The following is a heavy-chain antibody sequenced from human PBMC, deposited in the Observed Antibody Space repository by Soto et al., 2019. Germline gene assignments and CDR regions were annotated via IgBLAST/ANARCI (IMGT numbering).Heavy chain of an antibody. CDR1: GFTFSSYA. V-gene: IGHV3-23*01. CDR3: AREVFCSSSSCQVRYGMDV. Sequence: GGSLRLSCAASGFTFSSYAMSWVRQAPGEGLEWVSAISGSGGSTYYADSVKGRFTISRDNSKNTLYLQMNSLRAEDTAVYYCAREVFCSSSSCQVRYGMDVWGQGTTVTVSS. D-gene: IGHD2-2*01. J-gene: IGHJ6*02. CDR2: ISGSGGST.